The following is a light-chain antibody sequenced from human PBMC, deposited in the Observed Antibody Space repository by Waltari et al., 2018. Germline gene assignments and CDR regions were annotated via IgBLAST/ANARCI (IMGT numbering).Light chain of an antibody. CDR2: DT. CDR3: CSYTRSSTYV. Sequence: QSALSQPASVSGSPGQSIPISCSGTNPDVAGSNFVSWSQQYPDKAPKVIIYDTDRPSGVSHRFSGSKFGNTASLTISGLQAEDEADYYCCSYTRSSTYVFGTGTKVTVL. V-gene: IGLV2-14*03. CDR1: NPDVAGSNF. J-gene: IGLJ1*01.